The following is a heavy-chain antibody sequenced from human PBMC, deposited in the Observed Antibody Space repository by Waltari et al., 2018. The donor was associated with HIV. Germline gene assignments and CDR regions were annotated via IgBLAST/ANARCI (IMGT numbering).Heavy chain of an antibody. D-gene: IGHD5-18*01. CDR2: VKSETDGGTT. Sequence: EVQLVESGGGLVKPGGSLRLSCAASGFTFTNAWMSWVRQAPGKGVGWVGRVKSETDGGTTDYAAPVKGRFTISRDDSKNTLYLQMNSLKTEDTAVYYCAKVREKQLWLRNWDFDLWGRGTLVTVSS. CDR3: AKVREKQLWLRNWDFDL. V-gene: IGHV3-15*01. J-gene: IGHJ2*01. CDR1: GFTFTNAW.